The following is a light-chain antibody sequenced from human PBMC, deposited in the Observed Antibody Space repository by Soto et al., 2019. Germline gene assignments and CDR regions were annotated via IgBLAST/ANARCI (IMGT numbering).Light chain of an antibody. V-gene: IGLV1-40*01. CDR2: GNS. CDR3: QSYDSSLSAL. J-gene: IGLJ3*02. CDR1: SSNIGAGYD. Sequence: QSVLTQPPSVSGAPGQRVTISCTGSSSNIGAGYDVHWYQQLPGTAPKLLIYGNSNRPSGVPDRFSCSKSGTSASLAITGLQAEDEADYYCQSYDSSLSALFGGGTKVTVL.